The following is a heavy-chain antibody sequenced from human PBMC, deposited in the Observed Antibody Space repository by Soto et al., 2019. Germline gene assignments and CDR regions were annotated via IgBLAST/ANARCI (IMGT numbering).Heavy chain of an antibody. CDR1: GFTFNRYG. Sequence: GGSLRLSCAASGFTFNRYGMHWVRQAPGKGLEWVAIIWYDGSKKYYADSVKGRFTISRDNSKNTLFLQMDSLRAEDAAVYYCARGEYSVSDGKDCWGQGTLVTVSS. CDR3: ARGEYSVSDGKDC. CDR2: IWYDGSKK. D-gene: IGHD6-6*01. J-gene: IGHJ4*02. V-gene: IGHV3-33*01.